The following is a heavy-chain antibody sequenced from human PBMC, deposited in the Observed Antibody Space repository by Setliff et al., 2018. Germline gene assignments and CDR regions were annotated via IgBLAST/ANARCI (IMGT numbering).Heavy chain of an antibody. CDR2: FDPEDGET. Sequence: KVSCKVSGYTLTELSRHWVRQAPGKGLEWMGGFDPEDGETIYAQKFQGRVTMTEDTSTDTAYMELSSLRSEDTAVYYCARRVGSVGIQLPDYWGQGTLVTV. V-gene: IGHV1-24*01. D-gene: IGHD5-18*01. J-gene: IGHJ4*02. CDR1: GYTLTELS. CDR3: ARRVGSVGIQLPDY.